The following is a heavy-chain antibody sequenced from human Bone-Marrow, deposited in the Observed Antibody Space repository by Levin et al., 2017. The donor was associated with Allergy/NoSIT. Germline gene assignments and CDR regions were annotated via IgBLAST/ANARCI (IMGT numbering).Heavy chain of an antibody. V-gene: IGHV3-23*01. CDR3: AKDRGFGSGTYGAFDF. J-gene: IGHJ3*01. D-gene: IGHD3-10*01. CDR2: ISGNIVNT. Sequence: GGSLRLSCTGSGFIFSSYGMNWVRQAPGKGLEWVSGISGNIVNTYYAESVKGRFTVSRDNSKSTLYLQLNNLRVADTAMYYCAKDRGFGSGTYGAFDFWGQGTMVTVSS. CDR1: GFIFSSYG.